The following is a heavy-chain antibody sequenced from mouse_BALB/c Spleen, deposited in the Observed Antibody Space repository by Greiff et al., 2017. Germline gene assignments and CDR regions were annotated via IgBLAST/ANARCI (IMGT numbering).Heavy chain of an antibody. CDR3: AQDSSGYFY. V-gene: IGHV3-6*02. CDR2: ISYDGSN. D-gene: IGHD3-1*01. Sequence: ESGPGLVKPSQSLSLTCSVTGYSITSGYYWNWIRQFPGNKLEWMGYISYDGSNNYNPSLKNRISITRDTSKNQFFLKLNSVTTEDTATYYCAQDSSGYFYWGQGTLVTVSA. J-gene: IGHJ3*01. CDR1: GYSITSGYY.